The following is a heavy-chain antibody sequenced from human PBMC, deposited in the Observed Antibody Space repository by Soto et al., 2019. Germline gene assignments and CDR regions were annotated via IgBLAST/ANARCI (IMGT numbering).Heavy chain of an antibody. J-gene: IGHJ6*02. CDR2: IIGNGDTT. Sequence: GGSLRLSCAASGFTFSNFAMSWVRQAPGKGLEWVSGIIGNGDTTYYADSVKGRFTISRDKSKTTLYLQMNSLRAEDTAIYYCAKEGGYSFGPGNYYGMDVWGQGTTVTVSS. CDR3: AKEGGYSFGPGNYYGMDV. D-gene: IGHD5-18*01. CDR1: GFTFSNFA. V-gene: IGHV3-23*01.